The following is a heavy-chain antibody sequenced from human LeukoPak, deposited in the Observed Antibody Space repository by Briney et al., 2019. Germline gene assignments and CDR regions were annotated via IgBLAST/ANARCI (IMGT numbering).Heavy chain of an antibody. Sequence: PGGSLRLSCAASGFTFSSYEMNWVRQAPGKGLEWVSYISSSGSTIYYADSVKGRFTISRDNDKNSLYLQMNSLRAEDTAVYYCARDRNYYYYGMDVWGKGTTVTVSS. CDR1: GFTFSSYE. CDR3: ARDRNYYYYGMDV. CDR2: ISSSGSTI. V-gene: IGHV3-48*03. J-gene: IGHJ6*04.